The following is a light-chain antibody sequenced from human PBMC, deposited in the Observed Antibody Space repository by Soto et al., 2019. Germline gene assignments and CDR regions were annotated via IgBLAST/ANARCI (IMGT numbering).Light chain of an antibody. V-gene: IGKV2-28*01. J-gene: IGKJ3*01. CDR1: QSLLHSNGHTY. CDR3: TQTLQSPPFT. CDR2: LGC. Sequence: DIVLTQSPLSLPVTPGEPASISCRSSQSLLHSNGHTYLDWYLQKPGQSLQLLIYLGCSRASGVPERISGIGSDTDFTLKISRVEAVDVGVYYCTQTLQSPPFTFGPGTKVKIK.